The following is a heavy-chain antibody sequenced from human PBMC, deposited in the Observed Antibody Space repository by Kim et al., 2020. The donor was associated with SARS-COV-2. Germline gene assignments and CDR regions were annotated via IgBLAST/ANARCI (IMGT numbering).Heavy chain of an antibody. Sequence: SETLSLTCTVSGGSISSYYWSWIRQPPGKGLEWIGYIYYSGSTNYNPSLKSRVTISVDTSKNQFSLKLSSVTAADTAVYYCASTMVRGVINGFDYWGQGTLVTVSS. CDR3: ASTMVRGVINGFDY. CDR2: IYYSGST. J-gene: IGHJ4*02. V-gene: IGHV4-59*13. CDR1: GGSISSYY. D-gene: IGHD3-10*01.